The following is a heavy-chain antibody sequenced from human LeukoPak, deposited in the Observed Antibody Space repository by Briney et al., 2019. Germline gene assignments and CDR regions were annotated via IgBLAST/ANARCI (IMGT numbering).Heavy chain of an antibody. CDR2: INDSGIT. CDR1: GGSFSGYY. J-gene: IGHJ5*02. Sequence: SETLSLTCAVYGGSFSGYYWSWIRQPPGKGLEWIGEINDSGITKYNPSLQSRVTISVDTSKNKFSLKLSSVTAADTAVYYCARGRAGGRPHSDFYYVRRGGWFDPGGRGTLVSVPS. D-gene: IGHD3-22*01. V-gene: IGHV4-34*01. CDR3: ARGRAGGRPHSDFYYVRRGGWFDP.